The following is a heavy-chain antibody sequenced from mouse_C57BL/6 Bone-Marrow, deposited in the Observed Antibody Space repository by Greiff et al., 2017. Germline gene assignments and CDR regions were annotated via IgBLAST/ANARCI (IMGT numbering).Heavy chain of an antibody. V-gene: IGHV14-4*01. CDR1: GFNIKDDY. Sequence: VQLQQSGAELVRPGASVKLSCTASGFNIKDDYMHRVKQRPEQGLEWIGWIDPENGDTEYASKFQGKATITADKSSSTAYMQLSSVTSEDSAVYCCAIEGGRAYWGQGTLVTVSA. CDR2: IDPENGDT. CDR3: AIEGGRAY. D-gene: IGHD3-3*01. J-gene: IGHJ3*01.